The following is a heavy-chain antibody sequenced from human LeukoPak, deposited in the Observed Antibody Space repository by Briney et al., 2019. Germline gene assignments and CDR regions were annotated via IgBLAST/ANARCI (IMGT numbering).Heavy chain of an antibody. CDR1: GGSFSGYY. J-gene: IGHJ3*02. Sequence: SETLSLTCAVYGGSFSGYYWSWIRQPPGKGLEWIGEINHSGSTNYNPSLKSRVTISVDTSKNQFSLKLSSVTAADTAVYYCARGGKYPRPRYSSSWYPFAPNAFDIWGQGTMVTVSS. D-gene: IGHD6-13*01. CDR2: INHSGST. CDR3: ARGGKYPRPRYSSSWYPFAPNAFDI. V-gene: IGHV4-34*01.